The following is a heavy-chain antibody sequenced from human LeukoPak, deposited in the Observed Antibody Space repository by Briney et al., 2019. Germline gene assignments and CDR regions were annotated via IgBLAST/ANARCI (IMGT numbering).Heavy chain of an antibody. CDR2: IYYSGTT. CDR1: GITFRSFEMN. CDR3: ATYYYDSSGYLTGFDY. D-gene: IGHD3-22*01. Sequence: PGGSLRLSCVVSGITFRSFEMNWVRQAPGKGLEWIGSIYYSGTTSYNPSLTSRVTISVDTSKNQFSLKLSSVTAADTAVYYCATYYYDSSGYLTGFDYWGQGTLVTVSS. V-gene: IGHV4-59*05. J-gene: IGHJ4*02.